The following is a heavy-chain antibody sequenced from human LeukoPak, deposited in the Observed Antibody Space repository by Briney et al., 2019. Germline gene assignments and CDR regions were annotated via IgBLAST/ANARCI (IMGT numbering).Heavy chain of an antibody. CDR2: IYYSGST. Sequence: SETLSLTCTVSGGSIRSSYYYWGWIRQPPGKGLEWIGSIYYSGSTYYNPSLKSRVTISVDTSKNQFSLKLSSVTAADTAVYYCARHQRGYSGYDIWDYFDYWGQGTLVTVSS. CDR3: ARHQRGYSGYDIWDYFDY. V-gene: IGHV4-39*01. J-gene: IGHJ4*02. D-gene: IGHD5-12*01. CDR1: GGSIRSSYYY.